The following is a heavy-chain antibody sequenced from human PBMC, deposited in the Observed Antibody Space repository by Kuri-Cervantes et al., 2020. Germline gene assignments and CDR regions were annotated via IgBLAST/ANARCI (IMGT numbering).Heavy chain of an antibody. CDR1: GSTLSGSA. D-gene: IGHD1-14*01. Sequence: GGSLSPAWPPSGSTLSGSAMHWVRQASGKGMGWVGRIRSKANSYATAYAASVKGRFTISTDNAKNSLYLQMNSLRAEDTAVYYCARDARFIGNPDEYWGQGTLVTVSS. CDR2: IRSKANSYAT. V-gene: IGHV3-73*01. J-gene: IGHJ4*02. CDR3: ARDARFIGNPDEY.